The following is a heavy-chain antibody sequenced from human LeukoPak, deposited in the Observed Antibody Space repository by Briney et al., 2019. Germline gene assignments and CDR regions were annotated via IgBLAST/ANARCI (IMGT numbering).Heavy chain of an antibody. D-gene: IGHD2-21*01. Sequence: GGSLRLSCAASGFSFSHSSMHGVRQAPERGREWVSYISTSGGTIYSADSVEGRFSISRDNAKNSLYLQMVSLRAEDTAVYYCAIHIPFDCWGQGTLVTVSS. V-gene: IGHV3-48*01. CDR1: GFSFSHSS. CDR3: AIHIPFDC. CDR2: ISTSGGTI. J-gene: IGHJ4*02.